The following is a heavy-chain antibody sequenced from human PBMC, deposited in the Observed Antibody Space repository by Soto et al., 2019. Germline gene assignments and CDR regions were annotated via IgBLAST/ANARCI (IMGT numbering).Heavy chain of an antibody. V-gene: IGHV1-69*02. D-gene: IGHD2-21*02. CDR3: EAYCGGDCYTNDAFDI. CDR1: GGTFSSYT. CDR2: IIPILGIA. J-gene: IGHJ3*02. Sequence: QVQLVQSGAEVKKPGSSVKVSCKASGGTFSSYTISWVRQAPGQGLEWMGRIIPILGIANYAQKFQGRVTITADKSTSTAYMELSSLRSEDTAVYYCEAYCGGDCYTNDAFDIWGQGTMVTVSS.